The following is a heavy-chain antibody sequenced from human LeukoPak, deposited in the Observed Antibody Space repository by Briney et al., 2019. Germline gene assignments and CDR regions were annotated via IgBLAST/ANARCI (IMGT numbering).Heavy chain of an antibody. CDR2: INAGNGNT. V-gene: IGHV1-3*01. J-gene: IGHJ4*02. CDR3: ARGAFGGVIAVGRYFDY. Sequence: GASVKVSCKASGYTFTSYAMHWVRQAPGQRLEWMGWINAGNGNTKYSQKFQGRVTITRDTSASTAYMELSSLRSEDTAVYYCARGAFGGVIAVGRYFDYWGQGTLVTVSS. D-gene: IGHD3-16*02. CDR1: GYTFTSYA.